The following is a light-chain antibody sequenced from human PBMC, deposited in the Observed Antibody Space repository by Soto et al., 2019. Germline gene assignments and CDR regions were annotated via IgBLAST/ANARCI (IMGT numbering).Light chain of an antibody. Sequence: QSALTQPPSASGSPGQSVTISCTGTTGDIGAFNYVSWYQQRPGKAPKLMIYDVTKWPSGVPERFSGSKSGNTASLTISGLQAEDEADYFCCSYAGGYIYLFGTETKLTVL. CDR3: CSYAGGYIYL. J-gene: IGLJ1*01. CDR2: DVT. CDR1: TGDIGAFNY. V-gene: IGLV2-11*01.